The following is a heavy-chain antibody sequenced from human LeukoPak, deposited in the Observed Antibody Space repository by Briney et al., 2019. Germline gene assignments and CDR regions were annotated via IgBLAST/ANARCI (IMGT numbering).Heavy chain of an antibody. CDR2: ISSSGSTI. V-gene: IGHV3-48*03. CDR3: AREVVVPAAFGYYYMDV. Sequence: GGSLRLSCAASGFTFSSYEMNWVRQAPGKGLEWVSYISSSGSTIYYADSVKGRFTISRDNAKNSLYLQMNSLRAEDTAVYYCAREVVVPAAFGYYYMDVWGKGTTVTVSS. CDR1: GFTFSSYE. J-gene: IGHJ6*03. D-gene: IGHD2-2*01.